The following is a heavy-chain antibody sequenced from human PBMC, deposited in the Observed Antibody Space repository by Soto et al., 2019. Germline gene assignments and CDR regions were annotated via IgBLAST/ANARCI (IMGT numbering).Heavy chain of an antibody. Sequence: SETLSLTCAVSGGYISGGYYSWSWIRQPPGKGLEWIGFIYNSGSTYYNPSLKSRVTISVDTSKNQFSLKLSSVTAADTAVYYCACVDTAMVSWSDYWGQGTLVTVSS. CDR2: IYNSGST. J-gene: IGHJ4*02. CDR3: ACVDTAMVSWSDY. V-gene: IGHV4-30-2*01. CDR1: GGYISGGYYS. D-gene: IGHD5-18*01.